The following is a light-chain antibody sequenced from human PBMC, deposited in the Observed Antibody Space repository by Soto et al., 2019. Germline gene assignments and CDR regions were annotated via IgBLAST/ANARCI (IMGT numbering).Light chain of an antibody. CDR2: GNS. CDR3: QSYDSSLSGV. Sequence: QSVRTQPPSVSGAPGQRVTMSCTGSSSNIGAGYDVHWYQQLPGTAPKLLIYGNSNRPSGVPDRFSGSKSGTSASLAITGLQAEDEADYYCQSYDSSLSGVFGGGTKLTVL. V-gene: IGLV1-40*01. J-gene: IGLJ3*02. CDR1: SSNIGAGYD.